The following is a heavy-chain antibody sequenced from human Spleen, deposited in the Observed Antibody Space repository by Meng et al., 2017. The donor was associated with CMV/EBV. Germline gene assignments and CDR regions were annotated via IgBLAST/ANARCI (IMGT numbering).Heavy chain of an antibody. CDR3: ARDNNWGPDY. CDR2: IHPHRGDT. Sequence: VSVKVSCKASGYTFTAHYFHWVRRTPGQGLEWMGWIHPHRGDTNYAQQFQGRVTLTRDTSINTGYMELTRLTSDDTAVYYCARDNNWGPDYWGQGTLVTVSS. J-gene: IGHJ4*02. D-gene: IGHD7-27*01. CDR1: GYTFTAHY. V-gene: IGHV1-2*02.